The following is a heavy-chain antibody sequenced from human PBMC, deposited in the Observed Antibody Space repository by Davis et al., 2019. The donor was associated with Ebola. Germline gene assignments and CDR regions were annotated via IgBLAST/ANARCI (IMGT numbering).Heavy chain of an antibody. CDR1: GNSFASHW. CDR3: ASLRRTITGMDDAFDL. V-gene: IGHV5-51*01. J-gene: IGHJ3*01. CDR2: IYTGDSDT. D-gene: IGHD1-20*01. Sequence: GESLKISCKDSGNSFASHWIGWVRQMPGKGLEWMGIIYTGDSDTRYSPSFRGQVTISADRSIKTAFLQWSNLKAPDTAMYYCASLRRTITGMDDAFDLWGQGTMVTVSS.